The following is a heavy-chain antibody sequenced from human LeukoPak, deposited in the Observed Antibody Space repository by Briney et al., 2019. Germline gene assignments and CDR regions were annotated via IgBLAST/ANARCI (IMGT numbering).Heavy chain of an antibody. Sequence: PRRSLRLSCAASGFTLSRYAVHWVRQAPGKGLEWVAVISYDGSNGYYADSVKGRFTISRDSSENTLYLQMNSLRVEDTAVYYCARVGYYSSEPFSYFDSWGEGTLVTVSS. CDR2: ISYDGSNG. V-gene: IGHV3-30-3*01. CDR3: ARVGYYSSEPFSYFDS. D-gene: IGHD3-10*01. J-gene: IGHJ4*02. CDR1: GFTLSRYA.